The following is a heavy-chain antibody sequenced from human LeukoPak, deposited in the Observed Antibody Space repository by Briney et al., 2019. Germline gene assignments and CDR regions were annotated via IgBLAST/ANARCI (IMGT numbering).Heavy chain of an antibody. CDR3: ARDPGGNQNGFDI. CDR2: IHSGGST. D-gene: IGHD3-16*01. V-gene: IGHV3-66*01. CDR1: GFIVSRSY. Sequence: PWGSLRLSCAASGFIVSRSYMSWVRQAPGKGLEWVSVIHSGGSTYYADSMKGRFTISRDNSKNTLDLQMNSLRSEDTAVYYCARDPGGNQNGFDIWGQGTMVTVSS. J-gene: IGHJ3*02.